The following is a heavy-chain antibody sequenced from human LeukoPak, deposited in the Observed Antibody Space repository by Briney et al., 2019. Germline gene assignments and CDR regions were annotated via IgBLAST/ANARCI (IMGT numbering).Heavy chain of an antibody. J-gene: IGHJ4*02. CDR2: IIPIFGTA. D-gene: IGHD4-17*01. Sequence: ASVKVSCKASGGTFSSYAISWVRQAPGQGLEWMGGIIPIFGTANYALKFQGRVTITADESTSTAYMELSSLRSEDTAVYYCASGVTTLHQIKYYFDYWGQGTLVTVSS. CDR3: ASGVTTLHQIKYYFDY. CDR1: GGTFSSYA. V-gene: IGHV1-69*13.